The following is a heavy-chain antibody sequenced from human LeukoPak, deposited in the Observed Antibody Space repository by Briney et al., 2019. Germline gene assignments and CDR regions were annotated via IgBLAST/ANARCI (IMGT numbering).Heavy chain of an antibody. J-gene: IGHJ4*02. CDR3: VTGRYNSGWDSFDY. V-gene: IGHV3-23*01. CDR1: GFTFSNAW. D-gene: IGHD6-19*01. CDR2: ISGTGGRI. Sequence: GGSLRLSCAASGFTFSNAWMSWVRQAPGMGLEWVSAISGTGGRIYYADSVKGRFTISRDNSKNTLYLQMNSLRAEDTAVYYCVTGRYNSGWDSFDYWGQGTLVIVSS.